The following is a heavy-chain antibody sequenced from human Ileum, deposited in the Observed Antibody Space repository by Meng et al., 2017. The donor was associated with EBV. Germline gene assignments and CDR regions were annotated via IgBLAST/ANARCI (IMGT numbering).Heavy chain of an antibody. Sequence: QLQESVPGLVKPSETLPLPCTVAGGSISSYYWSWIRQPPGKGLEWIGYIYYSGSTNYNPSLKSRVTISVDTSKNQFSLNLSSVTAADTAVYYCARGGWSLDYWGQGTLVTVSS. J-gene: IGHJ4*02. V-gene: IGHV4-59*08. CDR1: GGSISSYY. CDR2: IYYSGST. CDR3: ARGGWSLDY. D-gene: IGHD2-15*01.